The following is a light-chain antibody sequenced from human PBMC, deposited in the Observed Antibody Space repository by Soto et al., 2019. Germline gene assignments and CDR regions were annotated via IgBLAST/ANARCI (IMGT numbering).Light chain of an antibody. CDR3: QQSYSTHSWT. CDR1: QSISSY. CDR2: AAS. J-gene: IGKJ1*01. V-gene: IGKV1-39*01. Sequence: DIQMTQSPSSLSASVGDRVTITCRASQSISSYLNWYQQKPGKAPELLIYAASSLQSGVPSRFSGSGSGTDFTLTISSLQPEDFATDYCQQSYSTHSWTFGQGTKVEIK.